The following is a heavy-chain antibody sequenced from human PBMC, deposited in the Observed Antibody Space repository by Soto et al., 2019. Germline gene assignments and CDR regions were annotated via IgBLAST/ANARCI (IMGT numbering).Heavy chain of an antibody. CDR1: GFTFKESA. CDR2: ISDTGAST. CDR3: AKGRGSGWAWYFDN. V-gene: IGHV3-23*01. D-gene: IGHD6-19*01. Sequence: EVRLLEAGGGLKQPGGSLRLSCAASGFTFKESAMNWVRQAPGKGLEWVASISDTGASTWYAEAVRGRLSISRDNSKNTLYLQMNSLRGEDTAVYYCAKGRGSGWAWYFDNWGQGTMVNVSS. J-gene: IGHJ4*02.